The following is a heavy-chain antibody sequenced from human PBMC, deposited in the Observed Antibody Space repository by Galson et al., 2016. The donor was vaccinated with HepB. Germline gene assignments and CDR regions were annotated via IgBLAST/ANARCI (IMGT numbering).Heavy chain of an antibody. Sequence: SLRLSCAASGFTFSRYWIHWVRQAPGKGLMWVSRINPDGSWTTYADSVKGRFTISRDNSRNTLYLYMNSLTAGDTAVYYCGRHGGFDYWGQGALVTVSS. CDR3: GRHGGFDY. V-gene: IGHV3-74*01. D-gene: IGHD3-16*01. CDR2: INPDGSWT. J-gene: IGHJ4*02. CDR1: GFTFSRYW.